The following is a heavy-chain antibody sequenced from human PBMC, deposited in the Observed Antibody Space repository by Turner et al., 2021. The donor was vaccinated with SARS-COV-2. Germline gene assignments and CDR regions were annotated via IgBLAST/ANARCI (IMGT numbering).Heavy chain of an antibody. CDR1: GGSMNTNY. D-gene: IGHD2-21*02. J-gene: IGHJ5*02. CDR2: IYYRGST. CDR3: ARETVNNWVDP. V-gene: IGHV4-59*01. Sequence: QVQLQESGPGLVKPLETLSLTCPVSGGSMNTNYWRWIRQPPGKRLEWIGYIYYRGSTNYNPSLESRVTISVDTSKNQFSLKLTSVTAADTAIYYCARETVNNWVDPWGQGTLVTVSS.